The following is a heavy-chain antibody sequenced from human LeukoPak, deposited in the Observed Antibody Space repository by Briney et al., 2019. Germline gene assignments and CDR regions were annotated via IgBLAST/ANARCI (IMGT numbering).Heavy chain of an antibody. D-gene: IGHD5-24*01. Sequence: SVKVSCKASGGTFSSYTISWVRQAPGQGLEWMGRIIPILGIANYAQKFQGRVTITADKSTGTAYMELSSLRSEDTAVYYCARRGLQTYYGMDVWGQGTTVTVSS. J-gene: IGHJ6*02. CDR2: IIPILGIA. CDR3: ARRGLQTYYGMDV. CDR1: GGTFSSYT. V-gene: IGHV1-69*02.